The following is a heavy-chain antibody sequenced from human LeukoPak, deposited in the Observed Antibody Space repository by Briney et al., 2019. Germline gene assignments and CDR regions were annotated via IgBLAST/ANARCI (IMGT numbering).Heavy chain of an antibody. CDR2: FDPEDGET. Sequence: ASVKVSCKVSGYTLTELSMHWVRQAPGKGLEWMGGFDPEDGETIYAQKFQGRVTMTEDTSTDTACMELSSLRSEDTAVYYCATVPRYNWNYDYWGQGTLVTVSS. CDR1: GYTLTELS. V-gene: IGHV1-24*01. D-gene: IGHD1-20*01. J-gene: IGHJ4*02. CDR3: ATVPRYNWNYDY.